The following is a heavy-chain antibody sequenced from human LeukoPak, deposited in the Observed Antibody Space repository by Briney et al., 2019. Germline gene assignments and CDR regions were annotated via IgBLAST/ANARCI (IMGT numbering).Heavy chain of an antibody. CDR1: GVSFSGYY. Sequence: SETLSLTCAVYGVSFSGYYWSWIRQPPGKGLEWVGEINHSGSTNYNPSLKSRVTISVDTSKNQFSLKLSSVTAADTAVYYCARAYDYVWGGYRTAEYFQHWGQGTLVTVSS. CDR2: INHSGST. V-gene: IGHV4-34*01. J-gene: IGHJ1*01. D-gene: IGHD3-16*02. CDR3: ARAYDYVWGGYRTAEYFQH.